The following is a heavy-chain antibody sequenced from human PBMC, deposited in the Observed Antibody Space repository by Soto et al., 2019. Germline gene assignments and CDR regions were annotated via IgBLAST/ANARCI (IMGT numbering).Heavy chain of an antibody. J-gene: IGHJ4*02. CDR2: ISSSSSYI. V-gene: IGHV3-21*01. Sequence: LSLTCAASGFTFSSYSMNWVRQAPGKGLEWVSSISSSSSYIYYADSVKGRFTISRDNAKNSLYLKMNSLRAEDTAGYYCARDGTSAKPFDYWGQGTLVTVSS. CDR3: ARDGTSAKPFDY. D-gene: IGHD2-8*01. CDR1: GFTFSSYS.